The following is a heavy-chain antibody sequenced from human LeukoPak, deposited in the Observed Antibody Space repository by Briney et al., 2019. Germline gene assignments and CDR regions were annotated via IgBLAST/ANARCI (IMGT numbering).Heavy chain of an antibody. CDR2: IYSSGST. D-gene: IGHD3-10*01. V-gene: IGHV4-39*01. CDR1: GGSISSSSYY. CDR3: ARRGGSGRSFDY. Sequence: SETLSLTCTVSGGSISSSSYYWGWIRQPPGKGPEWIGSIYSSGSTYYNPSLESRVTISVDTSKNQFSLNLSSVPASDTAVYYCARRGGSGRSFDYWGQGILVTVSS. J-gene: IGHJ4*02.